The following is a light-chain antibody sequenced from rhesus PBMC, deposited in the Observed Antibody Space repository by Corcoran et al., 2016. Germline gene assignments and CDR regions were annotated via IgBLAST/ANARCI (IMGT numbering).Light chain of an antibody. Sequence: EIVLTQSPATLSLSPGERATLSCRASQSVSSSLAWYQQKPEQAPRLLISGASSRATGIPDRFSGSGSGTDFTLTISSLEPEDFAVYYGQQYSNWPRTFGQGTKVEIK. J-gene: IGKJ1*01. CDR2: GAS. CDR3: QQYSNWPRT. V-gene: IGKV3-42*03. CDR1: QSVSSS.